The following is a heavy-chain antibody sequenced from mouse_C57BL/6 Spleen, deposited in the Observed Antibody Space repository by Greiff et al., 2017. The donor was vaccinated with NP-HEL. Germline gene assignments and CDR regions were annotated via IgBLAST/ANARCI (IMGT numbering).Heavy chain of an antibody. CDR1: GYTFTSYW. J-gene: IGHJ1*03. D-gene: IGHD1-1*01. V-gene: IGHV1-64*01. CDR3: ARNIYYYGSRTLWYFDV. Sequence: QVQLQQPGAELVKPGASVKLSCKASGYTFTSYWMHWVKQRPGQGLEWIGMIHPNSGSTNYNEKFKSKATLTVDKSSSTAYMQLSSLTSEDSAVYYCARNIYYYGSRTLWYFDVWGTGTTVTVSS. CDR2: IHPNSGST.